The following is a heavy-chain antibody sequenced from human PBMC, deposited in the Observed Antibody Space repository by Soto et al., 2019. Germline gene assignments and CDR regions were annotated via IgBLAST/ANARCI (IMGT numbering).Heavy chain of an antibody. V-gene: IGHV1-69*12. Sequence: QVQLVQSGAEVKKPGSSVKVSFKASGGTFSSYAISWVRQAPGQGLEWMGGIIPIFGTANYAQKFQGRGTITADESTSTAYMELSSLRSEDTAVYYCAGIVQPHYYYGMDVWGQGTTVTVSS. CDR3: AGIVQPHYYYGMDV. D-gene: IGHD3-22*01. CDR1: GGTFSSYA. J-gene: IGHJ6*02. CDR2: IIPIFGTA.